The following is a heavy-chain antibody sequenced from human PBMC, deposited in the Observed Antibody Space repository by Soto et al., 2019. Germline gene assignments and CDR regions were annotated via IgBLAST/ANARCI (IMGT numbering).Heavy chain of an antibody. V-gene: IGHV3-21*01. Sequence: GGSLRLSCAASGFTFTSYSMDWVRQAPGKGLEWVSSITSRSSYIYNADTVKGQFTISRDNAKNLLYLQMNSLRAEDTAVYYCARDPILVYAIDYYGMDVWGQGTTVTVSS. CDR2: ITSRSSYI. CDR3: ARDPILVYAIDYYGMDV. J-gene: IGHJ6*02. D-gene: IGHD2-8*01. CDR1: GFTFTSYS.